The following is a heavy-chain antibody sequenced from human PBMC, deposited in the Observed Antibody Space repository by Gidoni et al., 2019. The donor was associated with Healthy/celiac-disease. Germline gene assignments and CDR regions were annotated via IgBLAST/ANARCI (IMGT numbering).Heavy chain of an antibody. CDR1: GYTFTSYA. D-gene: IGHD3-16*02. Sequence: QVQLVQSGAEVKKPGASVKVSCKASGYTFTSYAMHWVRQAPGQRLEWMGWINAGNGNTKYSQKFQGRVTITRDTSASTAYMELSSLRSEDTAVYYCARDQGLHLGELSPLDYWGQGTLVTVSS. J-gene: IGHJ4*02. CDR3: ARDQGLHLGELSPLDY. CDR2: INAGNGNT. V-gene: IGHV1-3*01.